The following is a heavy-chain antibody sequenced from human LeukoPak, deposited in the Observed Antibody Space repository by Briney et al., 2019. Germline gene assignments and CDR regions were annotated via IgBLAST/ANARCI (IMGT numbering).Heavy chain of an antibody. D-gene: IGHD6-13*01. Sequence: SETRSLTCAVYAGSFSAYYWGCVRQPPEKGLEWIGEINHSVSTNYNPSLKSRVTISVDTSKNQFSLKLSSVTAADTAVYYCARGAAPGYYYYYYGMDVWGQGTTVTVSS. J-gene: IGHJ6*02. CDR2: INHSVST. CDR3: ARGAAPGYYYYYYGMDV. CDR1: AGSFSAYY. V-gene: IGHV4-34*01.